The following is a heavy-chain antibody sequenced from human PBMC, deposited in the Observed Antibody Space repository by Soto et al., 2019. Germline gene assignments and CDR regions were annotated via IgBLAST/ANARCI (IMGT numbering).Heavy chain of an antibody. V-gene: IGHV4-34*01. CDR1: GGSFSGYY. Sequence: QVQLQQWGAGLLKPSETLSLTCAVYGGSFSGYYWSWIRQPPGKGLEWIGEINHSGSTNYNPSLKSRVTISVDTSKNQVSLKLSSVTAADTAVYYCARATGGNSGNWYFDLWGRGTLVTVSS. D-gene: IGHD2-21*02. CDR3: ARATGGNSGNWYFDL. CDR2: INHSGST. J-gene: IGHJ2*01.